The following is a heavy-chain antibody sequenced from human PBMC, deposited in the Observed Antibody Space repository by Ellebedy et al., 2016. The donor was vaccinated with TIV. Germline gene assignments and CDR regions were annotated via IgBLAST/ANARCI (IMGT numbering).Heavy chain of an antibody. J-gene: IGHJ6*02. CDR2: ISSSSSTI. Sequence: GGSLRLXXAASGFTFSSYSMNWVRQAPGKGLEWVSYISSSSSTIYYADSVKGRFTISRDNAKNSLYLQMNSLRAEDTAVYYCARDYYYGMDVWGQGTTVTVSS. V-gene: IGHV3-48*01. CDR1: GFTFSSYS. CDR3: ARDYYYGMDV.